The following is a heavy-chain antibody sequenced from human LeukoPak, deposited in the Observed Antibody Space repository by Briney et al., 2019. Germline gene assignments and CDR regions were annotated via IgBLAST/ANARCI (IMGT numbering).Heavy chain of an antibody. Sequence: GGSLRLSCAASGFTFSDYSMNWVRQATGKGLEWVSYISSIGATIYYADSVKGRFTISRDNSKNTVYLQMNSLRVEDTAVYYCAKGYDSTYYFYYFMDVWGKGTTVTISS. CDR2: ISSIGATI. CDR3: AKGYDSTYYFYYFMDV. D-gene: IGHD3-22*01. CDR1: GFTFSDYS. J-gene: IGHJ6*03. V-gene: IGHV3-48*01.